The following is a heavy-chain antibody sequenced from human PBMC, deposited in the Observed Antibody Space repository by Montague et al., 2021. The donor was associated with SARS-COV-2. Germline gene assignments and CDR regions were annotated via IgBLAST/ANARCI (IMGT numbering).Heavy chain of an antibody. CDR1: GGSISSSNYY. Sequence: SETLSLTCTVSGGSISSSNYYWGWIRQPPGKGLEWIGSIYYSGSTYYTPSLKSRVTISVDTSKNQFPLRLSSVTAADTAMYYCARHSGRDTIFGVVIIFDAFDIWGQGTMVTVSS. CDR3: ARHSGRDTIFGVVIIFDAFDI. CDR2: IYYSGST. J-gene: IGHJ3*02. V-gene: IGHV4-39*01. D-gene: IGHD3-3*01.